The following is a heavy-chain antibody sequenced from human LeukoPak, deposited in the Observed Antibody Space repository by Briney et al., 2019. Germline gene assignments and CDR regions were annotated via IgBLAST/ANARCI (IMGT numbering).Heavy chain of an antibody. Sequence: GGSLRLSCTASGFNFCSYAMHWVRQGPGKGLEFVSAISRNGGDTSYGNSVRGRFIISRDNSKNTVYLQMGSLRSEDAGVYYCARIPEYWGQGTLVAVSS. CDR1: GFNFCSYA. CDR2: ISRNGGDT. J-gene: IGHJ4*02. CDR3: ARIPEY. V-gene: IGHV3-64*01.